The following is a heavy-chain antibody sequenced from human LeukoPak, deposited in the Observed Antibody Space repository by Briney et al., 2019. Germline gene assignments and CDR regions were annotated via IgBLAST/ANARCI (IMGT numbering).Heavy chain of an antibody. CDR2: INPNSGGT. CDR3: ARSRDGYNYYFDY. J-gene: IGHJ4*02. V-gene: IGHV1-2*02. CDR1: GYTFTGYY. D-gene: IGHD5-24*01. Sequence: GASVKVSCKASGYTFTGYYMHWVRQAPGQGLEWMGWINPNSGGTNYAQKFQGRVTMTRDTSISTAYMELSSLRSEDTAVYYCARSRDGYNYYFDYWGQGTLVTVSS.